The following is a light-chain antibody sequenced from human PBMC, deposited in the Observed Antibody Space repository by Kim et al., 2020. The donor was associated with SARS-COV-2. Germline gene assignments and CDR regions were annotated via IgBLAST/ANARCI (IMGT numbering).Light chain of an antibody. V-gene: IGKV3-15*01. CDR2: GMS. CDR3: QKNDDRPPWT. Sequence: APEERAPHSFTAPQSVGGDFSWCHERPGHGPRRLIYGMSTRATGIPARVSGGVCVRQFSLTLSGVQSEDFAVYYCQKNDDRPPWTFGQGTKVGIK. CDR1: QSVGGD. J-gene: IGKJ1*01.